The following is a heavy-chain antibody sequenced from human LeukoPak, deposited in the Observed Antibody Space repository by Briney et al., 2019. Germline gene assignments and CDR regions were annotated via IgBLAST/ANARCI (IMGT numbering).Heavy chain of an antibody. CDR2: IKSKTDGGTT. J-gene: IGHJ4*02. D-gene: IGHD3-22*01. CDR3: TTAYYYDSSGYYRFDY. CDR1: GFTFSNAW. Sequence: PGGSLRLSCAASGFTFSNAWMSWVRQAPGKGLEWVGRIKSKTDGGTTDYAAPVKGRFTISRDDSKNTLYLQMNSLKTEDTAVYYCTTAYYYDSSGYYRFDYWGQGTLVTVSS. V-gene: IGHV3-15*01.